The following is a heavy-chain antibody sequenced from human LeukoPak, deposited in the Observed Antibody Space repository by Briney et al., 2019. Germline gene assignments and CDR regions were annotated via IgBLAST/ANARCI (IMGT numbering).Heavy chain of an antibody. D-gene: IGHD1-26*01. CDR2: IYPGDSDT. Sequence: GESLKISCKGSGYSFTSYWIGWVRQMPGKGLEWMGIIYPGDSDTRYSPSFQGQVTISADKSISTAYLQWSSLKASDTAMYYCARQGLQWELPRGYDAFGIWGQGTMVTVSS. CDR3: ARQGLQWELPRGYDAFGI. CDR1: GYSFTSYW. J-gene: IGHJ3*02. V-gene: IGHV5-51*01.